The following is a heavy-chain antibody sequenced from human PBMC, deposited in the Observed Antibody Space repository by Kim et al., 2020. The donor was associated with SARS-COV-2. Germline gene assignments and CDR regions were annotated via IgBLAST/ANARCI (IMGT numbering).Heavy chain of an antibody. CDR3: SYYDSSGYYHGTLGWDYYYGMDV. CDR2: IKSKTDGGTT. CDR1: GFTFSNAW. Sequence: GGSLRLSCAASGFTFSNAWMSWVRQAPGKGLEWVGRIKSKTDGGTTDYAAPVKGRFTISRDDSKNTLYLQMNSLKTEDTAVYYCSYYDSSGYYHGTLGWDYYYGMDVWGQGTTVTVSS. D-gene: IGHD3-22*01. V-gene: IGHV3-15*01. J-gene: IGHJ6*02.